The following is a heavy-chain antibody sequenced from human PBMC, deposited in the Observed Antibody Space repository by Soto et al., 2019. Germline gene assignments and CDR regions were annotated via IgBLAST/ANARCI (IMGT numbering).Heavy chain of an antibody. CDR2: INPNSGGT. J-gene: IGHJ6*02. CDR3: AINIAVAGTGRAPYYYGMDV. CDR1: GYTVTGYY. V-gene: IGHV1-2*02. D-gene: IGHD6-19*01. Sequence: ASVKVSCKASGYTVTGYYMHWVRQAPGQGLEWMGWINPNSGGTNYAQKFQGRVTMTRDTSISTAYMELSRLRSDDTAVYYCAINIAVAGTGRAPYYYGMDVWGQGTTVTV.